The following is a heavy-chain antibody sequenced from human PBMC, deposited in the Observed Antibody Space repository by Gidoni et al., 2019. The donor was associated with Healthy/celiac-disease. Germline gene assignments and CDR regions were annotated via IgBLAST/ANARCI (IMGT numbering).Heavy chain of an antibody. D-gene: IGHD6-13*01. CDR3: ARARDSSSWTVGYYFDY. Sequence: EVQLVESGGGLIQPGGSLRLSCAASGFTVSSNYMSWVRQAPGKGLEWVSVIYCGGSTYYADSVKGRFTNSRDNSKNTLYLQMNSLRAEDTAVDYCARARDSSSWTVGYYFDYWGQGTLVTVSS. CDR2: IYCGGST. J-gene: IGHJ4*02. V-gene: IGHV3-53*01. CDR1: GFTVSSNY.